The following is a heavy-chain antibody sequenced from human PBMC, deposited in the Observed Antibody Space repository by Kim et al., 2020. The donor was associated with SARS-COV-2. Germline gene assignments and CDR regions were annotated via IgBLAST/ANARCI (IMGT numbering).Heavy chain of an antibody. J-gene: IGHJ4*01. D-gene: IGHD3-22*01. CDR3: ARSYYYDSSGYHYYFDY. CDR2: ISSSSSYT. V-gene: IGHV3-21*01. Sequence: GGSLRLSCAASGFTFSSYSMNWVRQAPGKGLEWVSSISSSSSYTYYADSVKGRFTISRDNAKNSLYLQMNSLRAEDTAVYYCARSYYYDSSGYHYYFDY. CDR1: GFTFSSYS.